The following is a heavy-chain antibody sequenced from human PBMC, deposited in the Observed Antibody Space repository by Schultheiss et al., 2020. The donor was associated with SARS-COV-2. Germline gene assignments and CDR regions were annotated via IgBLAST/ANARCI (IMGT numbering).Heavy chain of an antibody. V-gene: IGHV1-2*02. CDR3: ARGGAARPSGYYYYGFDV. J-gene: IGHJ6*02. CDR2: INPNSGDT. Sequence: ASVKVSCKTSGHTVTGYYIHWVRRAPGQGLEWMGWINPNSGDTNYAQKFQGRVTMTRDTSNSTAYMELSSLGYGDTASYYCARGGAARPSGYYYYGFDVWGQGTTVTVS. CDR1: GHTVTGYY. D-gene: IGHD6-6*01.